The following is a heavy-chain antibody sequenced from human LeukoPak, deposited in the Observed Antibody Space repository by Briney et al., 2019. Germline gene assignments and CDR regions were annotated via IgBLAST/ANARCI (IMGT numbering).Heavy chain of an antibody. D-gene: IGHD6-25*01. J-gene: IGHJ5*02. CDR2: INPNSGGT. CDR1: GYTFTGYY. Sequence: ASVKVSCKASGYTFTGYYMHWVRQAPGQGLEWMGWINPNSGGTNYAQKFQGRVTMTRDTSISTAYMELSRLRSDDTAVYYCARVAATQPGRNWFDPWGQGTLVTVSS. CDR3: ARVAATQPGRNWFDP. V-gene: IGHV1-2*02.